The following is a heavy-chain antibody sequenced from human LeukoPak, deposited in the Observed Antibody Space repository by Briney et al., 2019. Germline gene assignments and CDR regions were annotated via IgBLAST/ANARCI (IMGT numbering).Heavy chain of an antibody. D-gene: IGHD5-18*01. Sequence: ASVKVSCKASGYTFTSYAMHWVRQAPGQRLEWTGWINAGNGNTKYSQKFQGRVTIARDTSASTAYMELSSLRSEDTAVYYCARRSLDTAMVSDAFDIWGQGTMVTVSS. CDR1: GYTFTSYA. J-gene: IGHJ3*02. V-gene: IGHV1-3*01. CDR2: INAGNGNT. CDR3: ARRSLDTAMVSDAFDI.